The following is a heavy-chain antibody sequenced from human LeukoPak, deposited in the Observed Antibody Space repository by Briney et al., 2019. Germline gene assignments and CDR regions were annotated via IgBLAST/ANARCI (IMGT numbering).Heavy chain of an antibody. V-gene: IGHV3-48*03. CDR1: GFTFSSYD. Sequence: PGGSLRLSCAASGFTFSSYDMNWVRQAPGKGLEWVSYISGSGGTISYAYSVEGRFTVSRDNAKNSLYLQMNSLRAEDTAVYYCTREGIALYWGQGTLVTVSS. CDR2: ISGSGGTI. CDR3: TREGIALY. D-gene: IGHD6-13*01. J-gene: IGHJ4*02.